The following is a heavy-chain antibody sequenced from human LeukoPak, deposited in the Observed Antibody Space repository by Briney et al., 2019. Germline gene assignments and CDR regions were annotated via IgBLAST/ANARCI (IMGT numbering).Heavy chain of an antibody. CDR3: ARDRAPSGYFDY. J-gene: IGHJ4*02. Sequence: GGSLRLSCAASGFTFSSYSMNWVRQAPGKGLEWVSSISSSSSYIYYADSVKGRFTISRDNSKNTLYLQMNSLRAEDTAVYYCARDRAPSGYFDYWGQGTLVTVSS. V-gene: IGHV3-21*01. CDR2: ISSSSSYI. D-gene: IGHD3-3*01. CDR1: GFTFSSYS.